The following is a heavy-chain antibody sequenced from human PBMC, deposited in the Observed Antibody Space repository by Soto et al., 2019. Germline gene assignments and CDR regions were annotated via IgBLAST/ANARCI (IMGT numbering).Heavy chain of an antibody. J-gene: IGHJ3*02. CDR3: ARGGGDSSTDAFDI. D-gene: IGHD3-22*01. CDR1: GFTFSSYW. V-gene: IGHV3-7*01. Sequence: EVQLVESGGGLVQPGGSLRLSCAASGFTFSSYWMSWVRQAPGKGLEWVANIKQDGSEKYYVDSVKGRFTISRDNAKNCLYLQMNSLRAEDTAVYYCARGGGDSSTDAFDIWGQGTMVTVSS. CDR2: IKQDGSEK.